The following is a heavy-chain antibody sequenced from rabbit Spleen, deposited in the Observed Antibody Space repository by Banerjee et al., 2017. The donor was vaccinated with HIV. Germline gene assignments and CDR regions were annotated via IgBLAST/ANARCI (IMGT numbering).Heavy chain of an antibody. CDR2: IDPIFGTT. CDR1: GFTMSSSDW. V-gene: IGHV1S40*01. Sequence: QSLEESGGDLVKPGASLTLTCTASGFTMSSSDWIYWVRQAPGKGLEWIGYIDPIFGTTYYASWAKGRFTISKTSSTTVTLQMTSLTAADTATYFCAREKSGNYGYDLWGPGTLVTDS. D-gene: IGHD6-1*01. CDR3: AREKSGNYGYDL. J-gene: IGHJ4*01.